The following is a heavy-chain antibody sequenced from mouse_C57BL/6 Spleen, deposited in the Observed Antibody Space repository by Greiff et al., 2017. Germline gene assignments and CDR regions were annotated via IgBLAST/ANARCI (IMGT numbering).Heavy chain of an antibody. V-gene: IGHV1-54*01. CDR2: INPGSGGT. CDR1: GYAFTNYL. J-gene: IGHJ3*01. Sequence: QVQLKESGAELVRPGTSVKVSCKASGYAFTNYLIEWVKQRPGQGLEWIGVINPGSGGTNYNEKFKGKATLTADKSSSTAYMQLSSLTSEDSAVYFCARSAPQSAWFAYWGQGTLVTVSA. D-gene: IGHD3-2*02. CDR3: ARSAPQSAWFAY.